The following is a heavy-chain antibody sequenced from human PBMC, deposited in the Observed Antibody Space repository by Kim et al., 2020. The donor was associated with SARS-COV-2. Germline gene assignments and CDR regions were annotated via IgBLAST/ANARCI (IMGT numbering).Heavy chain of an antibody. D-gene: IGHD3-9*01. V-gene: IGHV1-18*01. Sequence: QKFQGRVTMTTDTSTSTAYMELRSLSSDDTAIYYCARSGYDTLTDYHAFDIWGQGTMVTVSS. CDR3: ARSGYDTLTDYHAFDI. J-gene: IGHJ3*02.